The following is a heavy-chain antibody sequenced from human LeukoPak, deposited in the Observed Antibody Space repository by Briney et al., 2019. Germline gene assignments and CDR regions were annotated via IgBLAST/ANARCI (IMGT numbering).Heavy chain of an antibody. CDR1: GYTLTELS. V-gene: IGHV1-24*01. Sequence: ASVKVSCKVSGYTLTELSMHWVRQAPGKGLEWMGGFDPEDGETIYAQKFQGRVTMTEDTSTDTAYMELSSLRSEDTAVYYCAAVYSSGWYVGDAFDIWGQGTMVTVSS. D-gene: IGHD6-19*01. CDR3: AAVYSSGWYVGDAFDI. J-gene: IGHJ3*02. CDR2: FDPEDGET.